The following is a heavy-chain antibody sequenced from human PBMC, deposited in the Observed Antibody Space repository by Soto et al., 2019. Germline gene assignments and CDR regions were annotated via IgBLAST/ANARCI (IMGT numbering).Heavy chain of an antibody. J-gene: IGHJ4*02. CDR1: GFTFSNAW. V-gene: IGHV3-15*07. CDR3: TTLFYGVVVPAAEFDY. Sequence: EVQLVESGGGLVKPGGSLRLSCAASGFTFSNAWMNWVRQAPGKGLEWVGRIKSKTDGGTTDYAAPVKGRFTISRDDSKNTLYLQMNSLKTEDSAVYYCTTLFYGVVVPAAEFDYWGQGTLVTVSS. D-gene: IGHD2-2*01. CDR2: IKSKTDGGTT.